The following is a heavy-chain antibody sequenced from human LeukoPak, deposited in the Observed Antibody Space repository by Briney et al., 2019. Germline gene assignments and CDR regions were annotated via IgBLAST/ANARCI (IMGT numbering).Heavy chain of an antibody. D-gene: IGHD6-19*01. V-gene: IGHV1-8*01. J-gene: IGHJ6*03. CDR1: GYTFTSYD. Sequence: ASVKVSCKASGYTFTSYDINWVRQATGQGLEWMGWMNPNSGNTGYAQKFQGRVTMTRNTSISTAYMELSSLRSEDTAVYYCATGGYSSGRYHYYMDVWGKGTTVTISS. CDR3: ATGGYSSGRYHYYMDV. CDR2: MNPNSGNT.